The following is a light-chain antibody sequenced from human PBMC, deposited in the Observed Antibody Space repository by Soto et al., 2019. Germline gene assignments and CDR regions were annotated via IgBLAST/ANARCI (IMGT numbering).Light chain of an antibody. CDR2: EVS. J-gene: IGLJ1*01. CDR3: ISYAGSNNLYV. Sequence: QSALTQPPSASGSPGQSVTISCTGTSSDVGGYNYVSWYQQHPGKAPKLMIYEVSKRPSGVPDRFSGSKSGNTASLTVSGLQVEDGADYYGISYAGSNNLYVFGTGTKLTVL. CDR1: SSDVGGYNY. V-gene: IGLV2-8*01.